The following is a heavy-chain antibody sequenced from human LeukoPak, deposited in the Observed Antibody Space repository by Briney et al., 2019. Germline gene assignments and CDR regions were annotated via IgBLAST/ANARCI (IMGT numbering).Heavy chain of an antibody. D-gene: IGHD3-22*01. V-gene: IGHV4-34*01. CDR2: INHSGST. Sequence: SETLSLTCAVYGGSFSGYYWSWIRQPPGKGLEWIGEINHSGSTNYNPSLKSRVTISVDTSKNQFSLKLSSVTAADTAMYYCARGLLYYEDAFDIWGQGTMVTVSS. J-gene: IGHJ3*02. CDR3: ARGLLYYEDAFDI. CDR1: GGSFSGYY.